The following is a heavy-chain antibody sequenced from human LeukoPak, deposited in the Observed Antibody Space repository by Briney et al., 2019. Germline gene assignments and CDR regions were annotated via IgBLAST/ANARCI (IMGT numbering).Heavy chain of an antibody. CDR2: ISYDGSNK. V-gene: IGHV3-30*04. CDR3: AREEWEAFDY. Sequence: PGGSLRLSCAASGFTFSSYAMHWVRQAPGKGLEWVAVISYDGSNKYYADSVKGRFTISRDNSKSTLYLQMNSLRAEDTAVYYCAREEWEAFDYWGQGTLVTVSS. CDR1: GFTFSSYA. J-gene: IGHJ4*02. D-gene: IGHD1-26*01.